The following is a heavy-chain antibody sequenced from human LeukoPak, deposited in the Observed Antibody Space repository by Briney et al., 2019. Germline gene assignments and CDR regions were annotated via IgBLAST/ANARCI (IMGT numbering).Heavy chain of an antibody. CDR2: IIPIFGTA. J-gene: IGHJ4*02. CDR1: GVTFSSYA. D-gene: IGHD2-2*01. CDR3: AREACSSTSCYAPYFDY. Sequence: ASVKVSCKASGVTFSSYAISWVRQAPGQGLEWMGGIIPIFGTANYAQKFQGRVTITADESTSTAYMELSSLRSEDTAVYYCAREACSSTSCYAPYFDYWGQGTLVTVSS. V-gene: IGHV1-69*01.